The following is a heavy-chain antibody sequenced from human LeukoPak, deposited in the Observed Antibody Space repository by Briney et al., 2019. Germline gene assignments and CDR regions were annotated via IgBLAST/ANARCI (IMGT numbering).Heavy chain of an antibody. J-gene: IGHJ5*02. Sequence: SETLSLTCTVSGGSISSGGYSWSWIRQHPGKGLEWIGYIYYGGSTYYNPSLKSRVTISVDTSKNQFSLKLSSVTAADTAVYYCARGRRWFDPWGQGTLVTVSS. CDR2: IYYGGST. V-gene: IGHV4-31*03. CDR3: ARGRRWFDP. CDR1: GGSISSGGYS.